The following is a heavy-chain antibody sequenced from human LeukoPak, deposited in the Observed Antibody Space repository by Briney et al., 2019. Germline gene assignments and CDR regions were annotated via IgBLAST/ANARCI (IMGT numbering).Heavy chain of an antibody. CDR1: GFTFSSYE. CDR2: ISSSGSTI. D-gene: IGHD3-10*01. Sequence: GGSLRLSCAASGFTFSSYEMNLVRQAPGRGLEWVSYISSSGSTIYYADSVKGRFTISRDNAKNSLYLQMNSLRAEDTAVYYCARLPGRLDAFDIWGQGTMVTVSS. J-gene: IGHJ3*02. CDR3: ARLPGRLDAFDI. V-gene: IGHV3-48*03.